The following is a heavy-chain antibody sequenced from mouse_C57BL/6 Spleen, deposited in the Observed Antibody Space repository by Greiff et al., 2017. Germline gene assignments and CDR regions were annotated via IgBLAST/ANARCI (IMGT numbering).Heavy chain of an antibody. D-gene: IGHD2-3*01. CDR3: AKTGGYDGYSFDY. J-gene: IGHJ2*01. CDR1: GFSLTSYG. V-gene: IGHV2-5*01. Sequence: VQLQQSGPGLVQPSQSLSITCTVSGFSLTSYGVHWVRQSPGKGLEWLGVIWRGGSTDYNAAFMSRLSITKDNSKSLVFFKMNSLQADDTAIYYCAKTGGYDGYSFDYWGQGTTLTVSS. CDR2: IWRGGST.